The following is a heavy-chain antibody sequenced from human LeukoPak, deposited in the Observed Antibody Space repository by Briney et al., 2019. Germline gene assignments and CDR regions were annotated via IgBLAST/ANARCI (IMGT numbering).Heavy chain of an antibody. CDR2: IIPIFGTA. Sequence: SVKVSCKASGGTFSSYAISWVRQAPGQGLEWMGGIIPIFGTANYAQKFQGRVTITADESTSTAYMELSSLRSEDTAVYYCARVRSSWTDYYYYYGMDVWGQGTTVTASS. D-gene: IGHD6-13*01. CDR3: ARVRSSWTDYYYYYGMDV. J-gene: IGHJ6*02. CDR1: GGTFSSYA. V-gene: IGHV1-69*13.